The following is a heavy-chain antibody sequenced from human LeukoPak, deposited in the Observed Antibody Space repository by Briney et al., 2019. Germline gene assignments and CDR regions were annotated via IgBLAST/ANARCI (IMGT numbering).Heavy chain of an antibody. Sequence: PSETLSLTCTVSGYSISTSYYWGWIRQPPGKELEWIGSIYHSGNTYYNPSLKSRVTISVDTSKNQFSLKLSSVTAADTAVYYCARCITMVRGVPNARFDPWGQGTLVTVSS. V-gene: IGHV4-38-2*02. D-gene: IGHD3-10*01. CDR2: IYHSGNT. CDR3: ARCITMVRGVPNARFDP. J-gene: IGHJ5*02. CDR1: GYSISTSYY.